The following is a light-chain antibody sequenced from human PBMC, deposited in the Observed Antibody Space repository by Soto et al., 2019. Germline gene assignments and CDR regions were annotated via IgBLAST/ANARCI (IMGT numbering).Light chain of an antibody. CDR1: SSDVGGYNF. CDR3: SSYAGSDMGV. V-gene: IGLV2-8*01. CDR2: EVS. Sequence: QSALTQPPSASGSPGQSVTISCTGTSSDVGGYNFVSWYQQHPGKAPKLIIYEVSKRPSGVPDRFSGSKSGNTASLTVSGLQADDEADYYCSSYAGSDMGVFGNGTKVTVL. J-gene: IGLJ1*01.